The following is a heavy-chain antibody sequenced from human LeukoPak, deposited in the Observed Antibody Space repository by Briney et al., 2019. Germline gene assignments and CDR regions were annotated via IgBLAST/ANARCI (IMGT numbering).Heavy chain of an antibody. Sequence: SETLSLTCAVYGGSFSGYYWSWIRQPPGKGLEWIGEINHSGSTNYNPSLKSRVTISVDTSKNQFSLKLSSVTAADTAVYYCARTNYYYYYMDVWGKGTTVTVSS. J-gene: IGHJ6*03. CDR2: INHSGST. CDR1: GGSFSGYY. CDR3: ARTNYYYYYMDV. V-gene: IGHV4-34*01.